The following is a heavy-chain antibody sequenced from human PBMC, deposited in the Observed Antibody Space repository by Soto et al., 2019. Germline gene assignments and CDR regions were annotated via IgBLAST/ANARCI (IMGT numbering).Heavy chain of an antibody. V-gene: IGHV3-23*01. CDR3: TMVDFWSGPDY. D-gene: IGHD3-3*01. Sequence: PGGSLRLSSAASGFIFNNYAMSRIRQTPGQGLEWVSGIRGAGGGTTYTGSVKGRFISSRDNSKRTLYLHMSSLRGEDTGVYYCTMVDFWSGPDYWGRGALVAVSS. CDR2: IRGAGGGT. CDR1: GFIFNNYA. J-gene: IGHJ4*02.